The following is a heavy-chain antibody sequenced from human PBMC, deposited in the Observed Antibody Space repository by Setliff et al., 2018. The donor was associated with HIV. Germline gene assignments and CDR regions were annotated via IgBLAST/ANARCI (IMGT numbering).Heavy chain of an antibody. CDR3: ARDGGSSPSPVSDYYYYYMDV. D-gene: IGHD1-26*01. Sequence: GGSLRLSCAASGFTFSSYGMHWVRQAPGKGLEWVSYISSSRSTIYYADSVKGRFTISRDNAKNSVYLQMNSLRAEDTAVYYCARDGGSSPSPVSDYYYYYMDVWGKGTTVTVSS. CDR1: GFTFSSYG. J-gene: IGHJ6*03. V-gene: IGHV3-48*01. CDR2: ISSSRSTI.